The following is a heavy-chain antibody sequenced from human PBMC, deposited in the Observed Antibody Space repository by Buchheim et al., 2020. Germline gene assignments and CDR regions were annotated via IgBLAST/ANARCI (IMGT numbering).Heavy chain of an antibody. V-gene: IGHV3-30*18. CDR2: ISYDGSNK. CDR1: GFTFSSYG. Sequence: QVQLVESGGGVVQPGRSLRLSCAASGFTFSSYGMHWVRQAPGKGLEWVAVISYDGSNKYYADSVKGRFTISRDNSKTTLYLQMNSLRAEDTAVYYCAKVWDFDAFDIWGQGT. D-gene: IGHD3-16*01. J-gene: IGHJ3*02. CDR3: AKVWDFDAFDI.